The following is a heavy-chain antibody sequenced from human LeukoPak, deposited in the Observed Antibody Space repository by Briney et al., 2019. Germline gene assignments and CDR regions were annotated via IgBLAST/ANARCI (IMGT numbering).Heavy chain of an antibody. CDR1: GFTFSSYS. V-gene: IGHV3-21*01. J-gene: IGHJ5*01. CDR3: ARDLRSGSYSNWFDS. CDR2: ISSSSSYI. D-gene: IGHD3-10*02. Sequence: GGSLRLSCAASGFTFSSYSMNWVRQAPGKGLEWVSSISSSSSYIYYADSVKGRFTISRDNAKNSLYLQMNSLRAEDTAVYYCARDLRSGSYSNWFDSWGQGTLVTVSS.